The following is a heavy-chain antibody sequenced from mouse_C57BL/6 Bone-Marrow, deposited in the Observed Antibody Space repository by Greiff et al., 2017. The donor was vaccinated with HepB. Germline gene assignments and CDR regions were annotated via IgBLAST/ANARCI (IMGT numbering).Heavy chain of an antibody. J-gene: IGHJ3*01. CDR3: AREDGSSFAY. Sequence: QVHVKQPGAELVKPGASVKLSCKASGYTFTSYWMHWVKQRPGRGLEWIGRIDPNSGGTKYNEKFKSKATLTVDKPSSTAYMQLSSLTSEDSAVYYCAREDGSSFAYWGQGTLVTVSA. CDR1: GYTFTSYW. V-gene: IGHV1-72*01. D-gene: IGHD1-1*01. CDR2: IDPNSGGT.